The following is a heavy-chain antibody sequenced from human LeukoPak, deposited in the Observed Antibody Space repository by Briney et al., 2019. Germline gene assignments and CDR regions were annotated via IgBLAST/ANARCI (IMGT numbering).Heavy chain of an antibody. Sequence: GGSLRLSCAASGFTFNTYTMSWVRQAPGKGLEWVSSISSSNSYIYYADALKGRFTISRDDAKNLLYLDMNSLRAEDAAVYYCARGHTAVTRHFDFWGQGTLVTVSS. V-gene: IGHV3-21*01. J-gene: IGHJ4*02. CDR2: ISSSNSYI. D-gene: IGHD4-17*01. CDR1: GFTFNTYT. CDR3: ARGHTAVTRHFDF.